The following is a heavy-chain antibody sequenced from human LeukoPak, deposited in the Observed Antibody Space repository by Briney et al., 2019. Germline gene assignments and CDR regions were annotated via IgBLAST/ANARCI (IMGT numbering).Heavy chain of an antibody. V-gene: IGHV3-21*01. Sequence: NPGGSLRLSCAASGFTFSSYTMKWVRQAPGKGLQWVPSISSGSSYIYFADSMKGRFTISRDNGKNSLYLQMNSLGVADTAVYYCARDPRYPYQYQSDDGGFSLDYWGQGTLVTVSS. D-gene: IGHD2-15*01. CDR2: ISSGSSYI. CDR1: GFTFSSYT. CDR3: ARDPRYPYQYQSDDGGFSLDY. J-gene: IGHJ4*02.